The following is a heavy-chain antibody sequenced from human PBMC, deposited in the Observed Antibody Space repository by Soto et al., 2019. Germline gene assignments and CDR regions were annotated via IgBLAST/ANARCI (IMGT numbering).Heavy chain of an antibody. V-gene: IGHV4-39*01. CDR3: ASSSPFHY. CDR2: IYYSGNT. D-gene: IGHD6-6*01. Sequence: SDTLSLTCSVSRASLSSSTYSWSWIRQPPGRGPEWIGSIYYSGNTYYKPSLKSRVSISIDTSRNQFSLKLTSVTAADTGVYYCASSSPFHYWGPGILVTVS. CDR1: RASLSSSTYS. J-gene: IGHJ4*02.